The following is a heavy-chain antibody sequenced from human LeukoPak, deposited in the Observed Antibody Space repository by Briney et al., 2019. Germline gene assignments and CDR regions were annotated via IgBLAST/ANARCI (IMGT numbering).Heavy chain of an antibody. D-gene: IGHD3-3*01. CDR3: ARDRGTYGVLNY. J-gene: IGHJ4*02. Sequence: SETLSLTCAVYGGSLSGYYWSWIRQPPGKGLEWIGEINHSGSTNYNPSLKSRVTISVDTSKNQFSLKLSSVTAADTAVYYCARDRGTYGVLNYWGQGTLVSVSS. CDR1: GGSLSGYY. V-gene: IGHV4-34*01. CDR2: INHSGST.